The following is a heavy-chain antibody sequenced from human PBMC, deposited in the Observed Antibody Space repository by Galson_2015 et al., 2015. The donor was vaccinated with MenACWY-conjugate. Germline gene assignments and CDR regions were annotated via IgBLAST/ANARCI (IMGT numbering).Heavy chain of an antibody. D-gene: IGHD4-11*01. CDR2: ITAGGITT. CDR3: ARDLTVTTCIDY. J-gene: IGHJ4*02. CDR1: GFTFSSYA. Sequence: SLRLSCAASGFTFSSYAMSWVRQAPGKGLEWVSSITAGGITTYYADSVKGRFTISRDNSKNTLYLQMNSLRAEDTAVYYCARDLTVTTCIDYWGQGSLVTVSS. V-gene: IGHV3-23*01.